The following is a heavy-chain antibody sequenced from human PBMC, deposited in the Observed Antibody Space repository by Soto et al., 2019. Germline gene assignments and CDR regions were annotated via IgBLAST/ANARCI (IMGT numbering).Heavy chain of an antibody. J-gene: IGHJ6*02. CDR3: ARYCSGGSCYSGPYYDYGMDV. D-gene: IGHD2-15*01. CDR2: ISAYNGNT. CDR1: GYTFTSYG. V-gene: IGHV1-18*01. Sequence: ASLKVSCKASGYTFTSYGISWVRQAPGQGLEWMGWISAYNGNTNYAQKLQDRVTMTTDTSTSTAYMELRSLRSDDTAVYYCARYCSGGSCYSGPYYDYGMDVWGQGTRVTVSS.